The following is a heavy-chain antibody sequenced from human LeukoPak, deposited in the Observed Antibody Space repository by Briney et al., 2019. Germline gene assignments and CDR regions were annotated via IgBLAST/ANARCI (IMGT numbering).Heavy chain of an antibody. D-gene: IGHD5-18*01. CDR2: IYTSGST. V-gene: IGHV4-61*02. CDR3: AREGYSYGFDY. Sequence: SQTLSLTCTVSGGSISSGSYYWSWIRQPAGKGLEWIGRIYTSGSTNYNPSLKSRVTISVDTSKDQFSLKLSSVTAADTAVYYCAREGYSYGFDYWGQGTLVTVSS. CDR1: GGSISSGSYY. J-gene: IGHJ4*02.